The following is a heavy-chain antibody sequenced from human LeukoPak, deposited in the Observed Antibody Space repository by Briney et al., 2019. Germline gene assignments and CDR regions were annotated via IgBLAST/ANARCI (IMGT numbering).Heavy chain of an antibody. CDR2: IYYSGST. V-gene: IGHV4-59*12. Sequence: SETLSLTCTVSGGSISSYYWSWIRQPPGKGLEWIGYIYYSGSTNYNPSLKSRVTISVDTSKNQFSLKLSSVTAADTAVYYCASGGYCSGGSCYKEGPNWFDPWGQGTLVTVSS. D-gene: IGHD2-15*01. CDR3: ASGGYCSGGSCYKEGPNWFDP. J-gene: IGHJ5*02. CDR1: GGSISSYY.